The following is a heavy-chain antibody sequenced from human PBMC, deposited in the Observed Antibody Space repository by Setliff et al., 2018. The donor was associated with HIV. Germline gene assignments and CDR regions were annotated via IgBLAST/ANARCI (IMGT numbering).Heavy chain of an antibody. D-gene: IGHD3-22*01. V-gene: IGHV4-59*08. J-gene: IGHJ3*02. CDR2: IHYSGTS. Sequence: KPSETLSLTCTVSGDLINNNNWNWIRQSPEKGLEWLGNIHYSGTSNYNSSLKSRIVISLDTSKKQFSLHFYSVTAADTAVYYCARSRIRGYYDTSPAMAFDIWGQGTMVTVSS. CDR1: GDLINNNN. CDR3: ARSRIRGYYDTSPAMAFDI.